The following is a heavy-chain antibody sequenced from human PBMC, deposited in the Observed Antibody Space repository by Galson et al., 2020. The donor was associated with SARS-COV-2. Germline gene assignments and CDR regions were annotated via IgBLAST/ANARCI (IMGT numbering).Heavy chain of an antibody. D-gene: IGHD6-19*01. J-gene: IGHJ5*02. CDR3: ARDATSSGWYNWFDP. CDR1: GGSIRSSNYY. Sequence: SETLSLTCTVSGGSIRSSNYYWGWIRQPPGKGLEWIGSVLNSGTTHYSPSLQSRVTISVDTSKNQFSLNLNSVTAANTAMYYCARDATSSGWYNWFDPWGQGTLVTVSS. V-gene: IGHV4-39*07. CDR2: VLNSGTT.